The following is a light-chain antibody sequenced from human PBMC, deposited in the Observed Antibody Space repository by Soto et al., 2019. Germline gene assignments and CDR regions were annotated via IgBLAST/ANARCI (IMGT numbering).Light chain of an antibody. CDR3: QQYNNWPPTT. CDR1: QSVSSN. CDR2: GAS. J-gene: IGKJ2*01. Sequence: EILMTQSPATLSVSRGERATLSCRASQSVSSNLAWYQQKPGQAPRLLIYGASTRATGIPARFSGSGSGTEFTLTISSLQSEDFAVYYCQQYNNWPPTTFGQGTKVDIK. V-gene: IGKV3-15*01.